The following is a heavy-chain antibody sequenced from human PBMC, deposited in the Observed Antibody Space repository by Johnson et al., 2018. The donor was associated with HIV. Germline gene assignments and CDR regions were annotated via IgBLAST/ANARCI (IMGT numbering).Heavy chain of an antibody. Sequence: AQLVESGGGLVQPGGSLRLSCAASGFTFTNAWMTWVRQAPGTGLEWVGRVKSKSDGGTTDYAAPVKGRFTISRDDSENTLYLQMNGLKTEDTAVYYCTGRPYSNNWYVAFDIWGQGTMVTVSS. CDR1: GFTFTNAW. CDR3: TGRPYSNNWYVAFDI. J-gene: IGHJ3*02. CDR2: VKSKSDGGTT. V-gene: IGHV3-15*01. D-gene: IGHD6-13*01.